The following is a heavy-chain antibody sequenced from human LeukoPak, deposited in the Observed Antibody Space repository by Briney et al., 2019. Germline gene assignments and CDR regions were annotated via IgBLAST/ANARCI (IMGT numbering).Heavy chain of an antibody. Sequence: GGSLRLSCAASGFTFSSYGMHWVRQAPGKGLEWVAFIRYDGTNKYYADSVKGRFTISRDNSKNTLYLQMNSLRAEDTAVYYCAKDLALEMATIFDAFDIWGQGTMVTVSS. J-gene: IGHJ3*02. CDR3: AKDLALEMATIFDAFDI. D-gene: IGHD5-24*01. CDR1: GFTFSSYG. CDR2: IRYDGTNK. V-gene: IGHV3-30*02.